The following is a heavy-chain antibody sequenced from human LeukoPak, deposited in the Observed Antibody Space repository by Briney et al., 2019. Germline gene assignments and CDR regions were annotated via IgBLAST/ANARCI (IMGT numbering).Heavy chain of an antibody. CDR3: ARHITMVRGVIRPNDY. CDR2: IYYSGST. CDR1: GGSISSSSYY. V-gene: IGHV4-39*01. J-gene: IGHJ4*02. D-gene: IGHD3-10*01. Sequence: SETLSLTCTVSGGSISSSSYYWGWIRQPPXXXXXXXXXIYYSGSTYYNPSLKSRVTISVDTSKNQFSLKLSSVTAADTAVYYCARHITMVRGVIRPNDYWGQGTLVTVSS.